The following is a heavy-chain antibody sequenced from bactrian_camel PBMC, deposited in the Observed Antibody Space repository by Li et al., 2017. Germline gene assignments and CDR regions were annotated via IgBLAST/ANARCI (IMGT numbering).Heavy chain of an antibody. Sequence: HVQLVESGGGRVQAGGTLGLSCTASAPISGSVCMGYFRQGPGTQREGVAAIDSDGSTSYADSVKGRFTISQDNAKNTLYLQMNSLKPEDTAMYYCGARPGSCAPEEVSAYDWWGQGTQVTVS. D-gene: IGHD5*01. CDR1: APISGSVC. CDR2: IDSDGST. V-gene: IGHV3S53*01. J-gene: IGHJ4*01. CDR3: GARPGSCAPEEVSAYDW.